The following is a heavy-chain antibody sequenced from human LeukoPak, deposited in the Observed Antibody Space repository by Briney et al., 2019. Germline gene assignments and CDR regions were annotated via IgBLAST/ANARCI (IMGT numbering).Heavy chain of an antibody. J-gene: IGHJ5*02. V-gene: IGHV3-66*02. CDR3: ARDRAGTQAWVEFDP. CDR2: IYADGTT. D-gene: IGHD3-10*01. Sequence: GGSLRLSCAASGFTVSQNYMSWVRQAPGRGLEWVSLIYADGTTHYADSVKGRFTISGDNSKNTVYLQMNSVRPEDTAVYYCARDRAGTQAWVEFDPWGQGTLVTVSS. CDR1: GFTVSQNY.